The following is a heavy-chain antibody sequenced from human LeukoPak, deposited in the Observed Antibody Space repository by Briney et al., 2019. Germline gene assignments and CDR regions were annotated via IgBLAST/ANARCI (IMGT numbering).Heavy chain of an antibody. D-gene: IGHD3-3*01. Sequence: SETLSLTCTVSGGSISSYYWSWIRQPPGKGLEWIGYIYYSGSTNYNPSLKSRVTISVDTSKNQFSLKLSSVTAADTAVYYCARLRTGRLLYPVGWFDPWGQGTLVTVSS. CDR2: IYYSGST. CDR3: ARLRTGRLLYPVGWFDP. CDR1: GGSISSYY. J-gene: IGHJ5*02. V-gene: IGHV4-59*01.